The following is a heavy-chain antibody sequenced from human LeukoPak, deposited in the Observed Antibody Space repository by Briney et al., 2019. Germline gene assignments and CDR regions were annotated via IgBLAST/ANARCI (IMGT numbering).Heavy chain of an antibody. CDR3: ARHEGYSDKIRSFDY. V-gene: IGHV4-34*01. J-gene: IGHJ4*02. CDR2: INHSGST. CDR1: GGSFRGYY. D-gene: IGHD2-2*02. Sequence: PSETLSLTCAVYGGSFRGYYWSWIRQPPGKGLEWIGEINHSGSTNYNPSLKSRVTISVDTSKNQFSLKLSSVTAADTAVYYCARHEGYSDKIRSFDYWGQGTLVTVSS.